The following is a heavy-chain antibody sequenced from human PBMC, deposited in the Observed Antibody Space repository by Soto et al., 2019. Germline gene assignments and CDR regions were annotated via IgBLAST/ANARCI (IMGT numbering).Heavy chain of an antibody. V-gene: IGHV3-23*01. Sequence: GALRLSCAASGFTFSSYAMSWVRQAPGKGLEWVSAISGSGGSTYYADSVKGRFTISRDNSKNTLYLQMNSLRAEDTAVYYCAKALYDSSGYPAESYYYYGMDVWGQGTTVTVSS. CDR3: AKALYDSSGYPAESYYYYGMDV. CDR2: ISGSGGST. CDR1: GFTFSSYA. J-gene: IGHJ6*02. D-gene: IGHD3-22*01.